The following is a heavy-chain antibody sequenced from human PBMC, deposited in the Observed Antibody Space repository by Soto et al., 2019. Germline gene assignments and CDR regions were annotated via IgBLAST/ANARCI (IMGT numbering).Heavy chain of an antibody. CDR3: ARHGSGTYSNFDY. CDR1: GGSFSGYY. V-gene: IGHV4-59*08. J-gene: IGHJ4*02. D-gene: IGHD1-26*01. Sequence: SETLSLTCAVYGGSFSGYYWSWIRQPPGKGLEWIGYIFYRSTNYNPSLKSRVTISLDTSENQFSLKLSSVTAADTAVYYCARHGSGTYSNFDYWGQGTLVTVSS. CDR2: IFYRST.